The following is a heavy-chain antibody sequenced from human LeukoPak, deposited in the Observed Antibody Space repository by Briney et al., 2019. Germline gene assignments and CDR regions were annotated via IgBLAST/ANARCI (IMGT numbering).Heavy chain of an antibody. J-gene: IGHJ4*02. CDR2: ISGSGGST. CDR3: ARSKDLDS. D-gene: IGHD2-2*03. CDR1: GFTFSTFA. Sequence: GGSLRLSCAASGFTFSTFAMNWVRQAPGKGLEWVSVISGSGGSTYYADSVKGRFTISRDNSKNTLYLQMNSLRAEDTAVYYCARSKDLDSGGQGTLVTVSS. V-gene: IGHV3-23*01.